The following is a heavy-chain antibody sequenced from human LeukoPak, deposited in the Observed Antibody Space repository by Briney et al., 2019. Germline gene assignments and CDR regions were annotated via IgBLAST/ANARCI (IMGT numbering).Heavy chain of an antibody. J-gene: IGHJ4*02. Sequence: PGGSLRLSCAASGFTFSSYWMHWVRQAPGKGLVWVSRISTDGRSTSYADSVKGRFTISRDNARNTLYLQMNSLRAEDTAVYYCLRDVIRRGQGTLVTVSS. CDR3: LRDVIR. CDR2: ISTDGRST. CDR1: GFTFSSYW. V-gene: IGHV3-74*01. D-gene: IGHD2/OR15-2a*01.